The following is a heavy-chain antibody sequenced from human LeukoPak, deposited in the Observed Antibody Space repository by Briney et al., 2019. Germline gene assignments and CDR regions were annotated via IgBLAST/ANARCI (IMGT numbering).Heavy chain of an antibody. CDR2: IWYDTSNK. Sequence: PGRSLRLSCAASGFTFNTYGMHWVRQAPGKGLEWVAVIWYDTSNKYYADSVKGRFTISRDNSKNTLYLQMNSLRAEDTAVYYCARDLAAAGTWFDPWGQGTLVTVSS. J-gene: IGHJ5*02. CDR1: GFTFNTYG. D-gene: IGHD6-13*01. CDR3: ARDLAAAGTWFDP. V-gene: IGHV3-33*01.